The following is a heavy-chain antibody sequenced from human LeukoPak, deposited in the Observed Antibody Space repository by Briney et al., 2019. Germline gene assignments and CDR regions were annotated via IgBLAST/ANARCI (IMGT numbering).Heavy chain of an antibody. CDR2: TNPNSGGT. V-gene: IGHV1-2*06. CDR3: ARASGSSDLNY. Sequence: ASVKVSCKASGYTFTGYYVHWVRQAPGQGLEWMGRTNPNSGGTNYAQKFQGRVTMTRDTSISTAYMELTRLRSDDTAVYSCARASGSSDLNYWGQGTLVTVSS. D-gene: IGHD1-26*01. J-gene: IGHJ4*02. CDR1: GYTFTGYY.